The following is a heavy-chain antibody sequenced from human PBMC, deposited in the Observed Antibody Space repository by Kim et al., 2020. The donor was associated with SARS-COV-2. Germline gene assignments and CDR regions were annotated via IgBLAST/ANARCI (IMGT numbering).Heavy chain of an antibody. CDR2: ISGSGGST. CDR3: ANHDCSSTSCYTWYFDL. D-gene: IGHD2-2*02. Sequence: GGSLRLSCAASGFTFSSYAMSWVRQAPGKGLEWVSAISGSGGSTYYADSVKGRFTISRDNSKNTLYLQMNSLRAEDTAVYYCANHDCSSTSCYTWYFDLWGRGTLVTVSS. J-gene: IGHJ2*01. V-gene: IGHV3-23*01. CDR1: GFTFSSYA.